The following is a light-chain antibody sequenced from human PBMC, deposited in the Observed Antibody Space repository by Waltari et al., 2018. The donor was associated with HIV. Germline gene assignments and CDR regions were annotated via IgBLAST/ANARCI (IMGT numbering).Light chain of an antibody. Sequence: SYEVSQPPSVSVSPGQTASISCSGDKLADKYVSWYQQKPGQSPVLVIFQHNKRPSGIPERFSGCKSGNTATLTSRGTQTMDDADYFCQTWDTSTASYVFGTGTTVTVL. CDR1: KLADKY. CDR3: QTWDTSTASYV. CDR2: QHN. V-gene: IGLV3-1*01. J-gene: IGLJ1*01.